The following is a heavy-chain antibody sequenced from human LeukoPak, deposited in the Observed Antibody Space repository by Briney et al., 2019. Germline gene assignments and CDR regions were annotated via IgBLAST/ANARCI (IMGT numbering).Heavy chain of an antibody. D-gene: IGHD3-3*01. CDR3: ARDQHYDFWSGYSSYGMDV. V-gene: IGHV3-33*01. Sequence: GRSLRLSCAASGFTFSSYGMHRIRQAPGKGLEWVAVIWYDGSNKYYADSVKGRFTISRDNSKNTLYLQMNSLRAEDTAVYYCARDQHYDFWSGYSSYGMDVWGQGTTVTVSS. J-gene: IGHJ6*02. CDR2: IWYDGSNK. CDR1: GFTFSSYG.